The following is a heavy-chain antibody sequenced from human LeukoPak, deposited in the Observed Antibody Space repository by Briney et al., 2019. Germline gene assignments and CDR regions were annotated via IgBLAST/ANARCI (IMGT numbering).Heavy chain of an antibody. V-gene: IGHV4-34*01. CDR1: GGSFSGYY. J-gene: IGHJ5*02. CDR3: ARKQLAGWFDP. D-gene: IGHD3-3*02. Sequence: KPSETLSLTCAVYGGSFSGYYWSWVRQPPGKGLEWIGEIYHSGSTNYDPSLKSRVTISVDKSKNQFSLKLSSVTAADTAVYYCARKQLAGWFDPWGQGTLVTVSS. CDR2: IYHSGST.